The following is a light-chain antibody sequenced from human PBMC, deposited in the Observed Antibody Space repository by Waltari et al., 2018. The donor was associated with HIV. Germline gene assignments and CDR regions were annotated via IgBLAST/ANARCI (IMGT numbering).Light chain of an antibody. V-gene: IGLV1-44*01. CDR3: AAWDDSLNGPL. CDR2: STN. CDR1: SSNIGSNS. J-gene: IGLJ3*02. Sequence: QSVLTQPPSASGTPGQRVTISCSGSSSNIGSNSVTWSQHLPGTAPKVLMYSTNQRPSGVPERFSGSKSGTSASLAISGLQSEDEADYYCAAWDDSLNGPLFGGGTKLTVL.